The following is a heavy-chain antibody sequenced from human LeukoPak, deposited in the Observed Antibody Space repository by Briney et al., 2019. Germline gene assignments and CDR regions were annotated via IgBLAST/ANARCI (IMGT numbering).Heavy chain of an antibody. V-gene: IGHV1-18*01. Sequence: ASVKVSCKASGYTFTSYGISWVRQAPGQGLEWMGWISAYNGNTNYAQKLQGRVTMSTDTSTSTAYMELRSLRSDDTAVYYCAREVGRRGGGGCDYWGQGTLVTVSS. D-gene: IGHD2-15*01. CDR3: AREVGRRGGGGCDY. J-gene: IGHJ4*02. CDR1: GYTFTSYG. CDR2: ISAYNGNT.